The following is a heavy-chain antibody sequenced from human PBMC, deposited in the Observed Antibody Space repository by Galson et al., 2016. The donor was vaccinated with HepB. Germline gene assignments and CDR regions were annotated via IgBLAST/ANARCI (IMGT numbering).Heavy chain of an antibody. CDR2: ISYDGSNK. Sequence: SLRLSCAASGFTFSSYGMHWVRQAPGKGLEWVAVISYDGSNKYYADSVKGRFTISRDNSKNTLYLEMNSLRVEDTAVYFCANYLGYGSGRPGYFHSWGQGTLVTVSP. J-gene: IGHJ4*02. V-gene: IGHV3-30*18. D-gene: IGHD3-10*01. CDR1: GFTFSSYG. CDR3: ANYLGYGSGRPGYFHS.